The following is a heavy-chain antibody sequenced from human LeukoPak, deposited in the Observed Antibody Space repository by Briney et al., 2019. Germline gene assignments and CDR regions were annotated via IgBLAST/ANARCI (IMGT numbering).Heavy chain of an antibody. CDR2: IYTSGST. V-gene: IGHV4-4*07. J-gene: IGHJ4*02. Sequence: SETLSLTCTVSGGSIRSYYWSWIRQPAGKGLEWIGRIYTSGSTNYNPSLKSTVTMSLDTSKNQFSLELSSVTAADTAVYYCASEFYYDTSGYYSLVYWGQGTLVTVSS. D-gene: IGHD3-22*01. CDR1: GGSIRSYY. CDR3: ASEFYYDTSGYYSLVY.